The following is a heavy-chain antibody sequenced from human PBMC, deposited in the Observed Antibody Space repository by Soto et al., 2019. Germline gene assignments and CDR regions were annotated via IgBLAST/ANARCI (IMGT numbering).Heavy chain of an antibody. V-gene: IGHV3-74*01. CDR2: ISKDGSTT. Sequence: GGSLRLSCAVSGFTFSSYWMHWVRQAPGKGLVWVSRISKDGSTTDYADSVKGRFTVSRDNAKNTLYLQMNSLRAEDTAVYYCARDRIAVAGTGHPNYYYGMDVWGQGTTVTGSS. CDR3: ARDRIAVAGTGHPNYYYGMDV. D-gene: IGHD6-19*01. J-gene: IGHJ6*02. CDR1: GFTFSSYW.